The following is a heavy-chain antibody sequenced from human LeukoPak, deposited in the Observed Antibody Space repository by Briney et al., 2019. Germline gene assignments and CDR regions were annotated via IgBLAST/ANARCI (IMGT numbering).Heavy chain of an antibody. Sequence: GASVKVSCKASGGTFISYAISWVRQAPGQGLEWMGRIIPILGIANYAQKFQGRVTITADKSTSTAYMELSSLRSEDTAVYYCARVKRWYSAFDIWGQGTMVTVSS. CDR2: IIPILGIA. CDR1: GGTFISYA. V-gene: IGHV1-69*04. J-gene: IGHJ3*02. D-gene: IGHD6-13*01. CDR3: ARVKRWYSAFDI.